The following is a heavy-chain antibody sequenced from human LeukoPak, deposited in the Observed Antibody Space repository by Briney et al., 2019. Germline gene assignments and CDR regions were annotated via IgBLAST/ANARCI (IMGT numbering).Heavy chain of an antibody. CDR3: ARDKGGYYYDSNAFDI. CDR1: GGSISSYY. CDR2: IYYSGST. Sequence: SETLSLTCTVSGGSISSYYWSWIRQPPGKGLEWIGYIYYSGSTNYNPSLESRVPISVHTSKDQFSLKLSSVIAADTAVYYCARDKGGYYYDSNAFDIWGQGTMVTVSS. V-gene: IGHV4-59*01. D-gene: IGHD3-22*01. J-gene: IGHJ3*02.